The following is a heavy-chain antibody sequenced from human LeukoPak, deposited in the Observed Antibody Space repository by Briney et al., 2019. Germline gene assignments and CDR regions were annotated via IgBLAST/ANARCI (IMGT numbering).Heavy chain of an antibody. Sequence: SETLSLTCTVSGGSISSGDYYWSWIRQPPGKGLEWIGYIYYSGSTYYNPSLKSRVTISVDTSKNQFSLKLSSVTAADTAVYYCARGSNYYYYGMDVWGQGTTATVSS. D-gene: IGHD4-11*01. CDR3: ARGSNYYYYGMDV. J-gene: IGHJ6*02. CDR1: GGSISSGDYY. CDR2: IYYSGST. V-gene: IGHV4-30-4*01.